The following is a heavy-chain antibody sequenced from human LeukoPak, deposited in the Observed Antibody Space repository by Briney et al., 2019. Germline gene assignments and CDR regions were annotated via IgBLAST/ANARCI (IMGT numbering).Heavy chain of an antibody. V-gene: IGHV3-74*01. CDR3: ARGPGSTGGAYVGDY. D-gene: IGHD4-23*01. CDR1: GFTFSNHW. Sequence: GVSLRPSCAASGFTFSNHWMHWVRQVPGQGLVWVSRSDGGGSSTSYADSVKGRFSISRDNARNTLYPQMNSLRVEDTAVYYCARGPGSTGGAYVGDYWGHGTLVTVFS. J-gene: IGHJ4*01. CDR2: SDGGGSST.